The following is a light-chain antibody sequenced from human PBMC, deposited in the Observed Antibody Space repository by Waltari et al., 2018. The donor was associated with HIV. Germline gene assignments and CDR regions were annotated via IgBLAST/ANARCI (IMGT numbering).Light chain of an antibody. CDR1: SGHSRYD. CDR3: QTWENGPKV. CDR2: LNSDGSH. V-gene: IGLV4-69*01. J-gene: IGLJ3*02. Sequence: QLVLTQSPSASASLGASVKLTCTLSSGHSRYDIAWRQQQPEKGPRYLMKLNSDGSHNKGDGIPDRFSGSSSGAERYLTISSLQSEDEADYYCQTWENGPKVFGGGTKLAVL.